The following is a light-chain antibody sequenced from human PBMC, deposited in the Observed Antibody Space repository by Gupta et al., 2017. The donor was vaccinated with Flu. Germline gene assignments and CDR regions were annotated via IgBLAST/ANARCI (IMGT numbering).Light chain of an antibody. CDR3: QVWDTRSDHWV. CDR2: NDS. Sequence: YVLPQPPSVAEAPGTTARITGGGSNVEDKSLHWYQQKPGQAPVLVVYNDSDRPSGIPERFSGSNSGNTATLIISRVEAGDEADYYCQVWDTRSDHWVFGGGTQLTVL. J-gene: IGLJ3*02. V-gene: IGLV3-21*03. CDR1: NVEDKS.